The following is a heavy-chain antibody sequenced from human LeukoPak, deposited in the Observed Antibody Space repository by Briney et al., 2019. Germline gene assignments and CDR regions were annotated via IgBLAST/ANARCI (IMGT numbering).Heavy chain of an antibody. CDR3: ARIGPYCGGDCSHDY. D-gene: IGHD2-21*02. V-gene: IGHV1-18*01. CDR2: ISAYNGNT. CDR1: GYTFTSYG. J-gene: IGHJ4*02. Sequence: ASVKVSCKASGYTFTSYGISWVRQAPGQGLEWMGWISAYNGNTNYAQKLQGRVTMTTDTSTSTAYMKLRSLRSDDTAVYYCARIGPYCGGDCSHDYWGQGTLVTVSS.